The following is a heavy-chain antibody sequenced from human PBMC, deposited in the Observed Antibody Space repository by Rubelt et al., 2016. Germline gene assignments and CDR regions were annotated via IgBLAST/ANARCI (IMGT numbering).Heavy chain of an antibody. V-gene: IGHV4-4*02. CDR2: IYHSGST. D-gene: IGHD6-13*01. CDR1: GGSISSNNW. CDR3: ARDGMTATGGWFDP. J-gene: IGHJ5*02. Sequence: QVQLQESGPGLVKPSGTLSLTCAVSGGSISSNNWWSWVRQSPRKGLEWIGEIYHSGSTNYNPSLKSRVTISVDKSKNQIALKRTCVTAADTAIYFCARDGMTATGGWFDPWGQGTLVTVSS.